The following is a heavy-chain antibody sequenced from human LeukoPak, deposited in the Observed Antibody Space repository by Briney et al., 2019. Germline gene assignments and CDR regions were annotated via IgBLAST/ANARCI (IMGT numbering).Heavy chain of an antibody. CDR2: INPSGGST. CDR3: ARSSSSGWYYFDY. CDR1: GDTFTSYY. V-gene: IGHV1-46*01. J-gene: IGHJ4*02. D-gene: IGHD6-19*01. Sequence: ASVKVSCKASGDTFTSYYMHWVRQAPGQGLEWMGIINPSGGSTSYVQKFQGRVTMTRDTSTSTVYMELSSLRSEDTAVYYCARSSSSGWYYFDYWGQGTLVTVSS.